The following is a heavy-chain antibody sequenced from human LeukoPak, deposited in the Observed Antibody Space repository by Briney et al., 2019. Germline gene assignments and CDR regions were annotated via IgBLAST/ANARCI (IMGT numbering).Heavy chain of an antibody. D-gene: IGHD5-18*01. Sequence: SETLSLTCTVSGGSISSSSYYWGWIRQPPGKGLEWIGSIYYSGSTYYNPSLKSRVTISVDTSKNQFSLKLSSVTAADTAVYYCARVPDTAMVTGYFDYWGQGTLVTVSS. CDR1: GGSISSSSYY. CDR2: IYYSGST. CDR3: ARVPDTAMVTGYFDY. J-gene: IGHJ4*02. V-gene: IGHV4-39*07.